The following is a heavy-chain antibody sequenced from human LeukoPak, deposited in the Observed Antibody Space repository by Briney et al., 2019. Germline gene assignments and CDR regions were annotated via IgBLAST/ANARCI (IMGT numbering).Heavy chain of an antibody. CDR3: ARVPPSYGDYGYYYYYMDV. CDR1: GGSISSSSYY. D-gene: IGHD4-17*01. CDR2: IYYSGST. Sequence: SETLSLTCTVSGGSISSSSYYWGWIRQPPGKGLEWIGYIYYSGSTNYNPSLKSRVTISVDTSKNQFSLKLSSVTAADTAVYYCARVPPSYGDYGYYYYYMDVWGKGTTVTISS. V-gene: IGHV4-61*05. J-gene: IGHJ6*03.